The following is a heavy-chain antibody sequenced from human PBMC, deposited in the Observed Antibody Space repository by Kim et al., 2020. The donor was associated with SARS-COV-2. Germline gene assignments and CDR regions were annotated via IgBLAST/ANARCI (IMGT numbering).Heavy chain of an antibody. CDR1: GFTFSSYA. Sequence: GGSLRLSCAASGFTFSSYAMSWVRQAPGKGLEWVSVIYSGGSSTYYADSVKDRFTISRDNSKNTLYLQMNSLIAEDTAVYYWAKVPPAYGDDDHDAFDIWGQGTMVTVSS. D-gene: IGHD4-17*01. CDR3: AKVPPAYGDDDHDAFDI. V-gene: IGHV3-23*03. J-gene: IGHJ3*02. CDR2: IYSGGSST.